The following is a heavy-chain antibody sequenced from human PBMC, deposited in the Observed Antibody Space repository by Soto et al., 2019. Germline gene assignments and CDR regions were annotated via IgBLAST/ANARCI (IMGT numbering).Heavy chain of an antibody. D-gene: IGHD3-3*01. CDR2: INHSGST. CDR3: ARSRFGVVIIDDY. CDR1: GGSFSGYY. V-gene: IGHV4-34*01. J-gene: IGHJ4*02. Sequence: QVQLQQWGAGLLKPSETLSLTCAVYGGSFSGYYWSWIRQPPGKGLEWIGEINHSGSTNYNPSLKSRVTISVDTSKNQFSLKLSSVTAADTAVYYCARSRFGVVIIDDYWGQGTLVTVSS.